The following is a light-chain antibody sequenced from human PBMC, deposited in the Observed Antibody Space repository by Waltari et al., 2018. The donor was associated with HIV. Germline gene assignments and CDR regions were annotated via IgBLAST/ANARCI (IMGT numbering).Light chain of an antibody. CDR2: DNT. V-gene: IGLV1-40*01. CDR3: QSYDDRLDGSKI. Sequence: SMLTQPPSVSGAPGQRVTIPCTGSSSNLWAGYRVNWYQQVPGTAPKLLIYDNTNRPSGVPDRFSGSKSGTSASLAISGLQAEDEAEYYCQSYDDRLDGSKIFGGGTKVTVL. J-gene: IGLJ2*01. CDR1: SSNLWAGYR.